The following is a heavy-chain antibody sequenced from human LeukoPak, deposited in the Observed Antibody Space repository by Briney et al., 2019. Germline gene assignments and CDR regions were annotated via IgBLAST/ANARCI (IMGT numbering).Heavy chain of an antibody. Sequence: LTGGSLRLSCAASGFTFSSYEMNWVRQAPGKELEWVSYISSSGSTIYYADSVKGRFTISRDNAKNSLYLQMNSLRAEDTAVYYCARTGYCSSTSCYADAFDIWGQGTMVTVSS. CDR3: ARTGYCSSTSCYADAFDI. CDR1: GFTFSSYE. V-gene: IGHV3-48*03. J-gene: IGHJ3*02. CDR2: ISSSGSTI. D-gene: IGHD2-2*01.